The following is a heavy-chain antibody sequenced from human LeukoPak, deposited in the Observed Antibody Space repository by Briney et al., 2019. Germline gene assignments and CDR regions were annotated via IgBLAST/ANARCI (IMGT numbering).Heavy chain of an antibody. D-gene: IGHD2-21*02. CDR3: AKGGHPAVVTTRFDS. Sequence: GRSLRLSRAASGFTFDTYGMSWVRQAPGRGLEWVSSISGSGNYIYYKDSVKGRFTISRDNSKNTLLLQMNSLRAEDSAVYYCAKGGHPAVVTTRFDSWGQGTLVTVSS. CDR1: GFTFDTYG. V-gene: IGHV3-23*01. CDR2: ISGSGNYI. J-gene: IGHJ5*01.